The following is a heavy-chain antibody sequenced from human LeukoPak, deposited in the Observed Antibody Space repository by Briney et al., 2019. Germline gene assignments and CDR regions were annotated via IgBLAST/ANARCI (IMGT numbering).Heavy chain of an antibody. CDR3: ARLEYQCSGGSCYSGGVHY. CDR1: GYSFTSYW. Sequence: ESLKISCKGSGYSFTSYWIGWVRQMPGKGLEWMGVIYPGDSDTRYTPSFQGQVTISADKSISTAYLQWSSLKASDTAMYYCARLEYQCSGGSCYSGGVHYWGQGTLVTVSS. J-gene: IGHJ4*02. CDR2: IYPGDSDT. V-gene: IGHV5-51*01. D-gene: IGHD2-15*01.